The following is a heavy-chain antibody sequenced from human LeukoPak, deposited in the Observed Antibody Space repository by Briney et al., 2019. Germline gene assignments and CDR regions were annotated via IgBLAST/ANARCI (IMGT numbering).Heavy chain of an antibody. CDR1: GFSSTTYW. CDR2: IKQDGTEK. J-gene: IGHJ4*02. Sequence: GESLRLSCAASGFSSTTYWMSWVRQAPGKGLEWVANIKQDGTEKYYVDSVKGRFTISRENAENSLYLQMNSLRVEDTAVYYCAKLAKYFYGSETYYFFEHWGQGTPVTASS. D-gene: IGHD3-10*01. CDR3: AKLAKYFYGSETYYFFEH. V-gene: IGHV3-7*01.